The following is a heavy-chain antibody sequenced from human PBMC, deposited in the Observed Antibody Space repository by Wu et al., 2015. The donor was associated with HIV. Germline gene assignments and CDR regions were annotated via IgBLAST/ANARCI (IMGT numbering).Heavy chain of an antibody. V-gene: IGHV1-24*01. CDR3: ASSPRDVWSIGLQH. D-gene: IGHD2-8*02. Sequence: QVQLLQSGTEVKKPGASVKVSCKVSGYTLSKLSIHWVRQTPGKGLEWMGGFDPEDGKTXYAQRFQGRLTMTEDPSTDTAYMGLSNLRSQDTAMYYCASSPRDVWSIGLQHWARAPWSASTQ. CDR1: GYTLSKLS. J-gene: IGHJ1*01. CDR2: FDPEDGKT.